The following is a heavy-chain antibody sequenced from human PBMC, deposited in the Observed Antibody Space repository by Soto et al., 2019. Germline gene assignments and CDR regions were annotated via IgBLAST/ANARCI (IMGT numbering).Heavy chain of an antibody. CDR1: GFTFSSYG. J-gene: IGHJ5*02. CDR2: ISYDGSNK. D-gene: IGHD5-18*01. CDR3: AKDRFGIQLWINWFDP. Sequence: GGSLRLSCAASGFTFSSYGMHWVRQAPGKGLEWVAVISYDGSNKYYADSVKGRFTISRDNSKNTLYLQMNSLRAEDTAVYYCAKDRFGIQLWINWFDPWGQGTLVTVSS. V-gene: IGHV3-30*18.